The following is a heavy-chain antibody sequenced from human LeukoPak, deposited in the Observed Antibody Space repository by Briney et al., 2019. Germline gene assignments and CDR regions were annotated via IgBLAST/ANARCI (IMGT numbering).Heavy chain of an antibody. V-gene: IGHV1-2*02. J-gene: IGHJ4*02. CDR2: INPNSGGT. Sequence: ASVKVSCKASGFTFTNYYMHWVRQAPGQGLEWMGWINPNSGGTNYAQKFQGRVTMTRDTSISTAYMELSRLRSDDTAVYYCAVDYGDYVGFDYWGQGTLVTVSS. CDR1: GFTFTNYY. D-gene: IGHD4-17*01. CDR3: AVDYGDYVGFDY.